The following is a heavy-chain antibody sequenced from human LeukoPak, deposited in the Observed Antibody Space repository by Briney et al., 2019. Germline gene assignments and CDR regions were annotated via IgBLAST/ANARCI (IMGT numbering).Heavy chain of an antibody. D-gene: IGHD3-10*01. V-gene: IGHV4-39*01. Sequence: SETLSLTCTVSGGSLTSSSYYWGWIRQPPGTGLEWIGSIYYSGRTYYNPSLKSRVTISVNTSKKQFSLKLSSVTAADTAVYYCARGRPDGSGSYYKFDPWGQGTLVTVSS. J-gene: IGHJ5*02. CDR3: ARGRPDGSGSYYKFDP. CDR1: GGSLTSSSYY. CDR2: IYYSGRT.